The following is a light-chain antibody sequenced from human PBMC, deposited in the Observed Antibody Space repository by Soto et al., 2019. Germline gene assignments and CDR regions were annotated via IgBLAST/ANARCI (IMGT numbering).Light chain of an antibody. J-gene: IGKJ2*01. Sequence: DIQMTQSPSTLSASVGDRVTITCRASQSISPWLAWYQQKPGKAPKILIYKASSLESGVPSRFSGSDSGTVFTLTISSLQPDDFATYYCQQYKTYSRTFGQGTKLEIK. CDR2: KAS. V-gene: IGKV1-5*03. CDR1: QSISPW. CDR3: QQYKTYSRT.